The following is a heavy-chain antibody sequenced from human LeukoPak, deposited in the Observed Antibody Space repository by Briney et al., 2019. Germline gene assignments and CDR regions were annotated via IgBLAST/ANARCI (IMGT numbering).Heavy chain of an antibody. D-gene: IGHD3-22*01. J-gene: IGHJ4*02. CDR2: INPNSGGT. V-gene: IGHV1-2*02. CDR3: ARAPIYDSSGYFDY. Sequence: ASVKVSCKASGYTFTGYYMHWVRQAPGQGLEWMGWINPNSGGTNYAQKFQGRVTMTRDTSISTAYMELSRLRSDDTAVYYSARAPIYDSSGYFDYWGQGTLVTVSS. CDR1: GYTFTGYY.